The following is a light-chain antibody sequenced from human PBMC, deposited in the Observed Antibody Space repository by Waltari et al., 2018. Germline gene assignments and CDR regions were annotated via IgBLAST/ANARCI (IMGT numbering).Light chain of an antibody. CDR1: SSDVGNYDY. CDR2: DVN. V-gene: IGLV2-11*01. CDR3: CSYAGSYTYVI. Sequence: QSALTQPRSVSGSPGQSVTISCIGTSSDVGNYDYVSWYQEHPGKAPKLMMFDVNKRPSVVPDRFSGSKSGNTASLTISGLQAEDEADYYCCSYAGSYTYVIFGGGTKLTVL. J-gene: IGLJ2*01.